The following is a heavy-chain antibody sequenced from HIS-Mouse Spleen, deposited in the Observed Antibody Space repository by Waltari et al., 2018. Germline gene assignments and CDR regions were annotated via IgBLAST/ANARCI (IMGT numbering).Heavy chain of an antibody. J-gene: IGHJ3*02. V-gene: IGHV3-74*01. Sequence: EVQLVESGGGLVQPGGSLRLSCAVSGFTCSHYWLPWVRQPPGKGLVWVSRIKSDGSSTSYADSVKGRFTISRANAKNTLYLQMNSLRAEDTAVYYCARAGGNPPPQLYAFDIWGQGTMVTVSS. CDR1: GFTCSHYW. CDR3: ARAGGNPPPQLYAFDI. D-gene: IGHD2-8*01. CDR2: IKSDGSST.